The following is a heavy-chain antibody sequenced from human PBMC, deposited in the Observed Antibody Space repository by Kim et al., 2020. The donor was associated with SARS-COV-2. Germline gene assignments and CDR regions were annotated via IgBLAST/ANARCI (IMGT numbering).Heavy chain of an antibody. CDR2: IYYSGST. CDR3: ARDTGYSYGYGRPDNWFDP. Sequence: SETLSLTCTVSGGSISSGGYYWSWIRQHPGKGLEWIGYIYYSGSTYYNPSLKSRVTISVDTSKNQFSLKLSSVTAADTAVYYCARDTGYSYGYGRPDNWFDPWGQGTLVTVSS. D-gene: IGHD5-18*01. J-gene: IGHJ5*02. V-gene: IGHV4-31*03. CDR1: GGSISSGGYY.